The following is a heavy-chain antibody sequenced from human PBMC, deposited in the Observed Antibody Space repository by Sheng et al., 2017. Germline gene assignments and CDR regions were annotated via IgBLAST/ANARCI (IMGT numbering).Heavy chain of an antibody. CDR2: ISAYNGNT. D-gene: IGHD3-3*01. CDR3: ARARYDFWSGYYEDYYYYMDV. J-gene: IGHJ6*03. CDR1: GYTFTSYG. V-gene: IGHV1-18*01. Sequence: QVQLVQSGAEVKKPGASVKVSCKASGYTFTSYGISWVRQAPGQGLEWMGWISAYNGNTNYAQKLQGRVTMTTDTSTSTAYMELRSLRSDDTAVYYCARARYDFWSGYYEDYYYYMDVWGQGTTVTVSS.